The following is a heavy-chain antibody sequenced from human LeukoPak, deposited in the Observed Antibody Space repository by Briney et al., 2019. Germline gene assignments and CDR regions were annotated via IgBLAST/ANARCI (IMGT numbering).Heavy chain of an antibody. D-gene: IGHD3-22*01. J-gene: IGHJ4*02. CDR1: GGSISNYY. CDR3: ARRASTGYYSD. V-gene: IGHV4-59*08. Sequence: TSETLSLTCSVSGGSISNYYWIWIRQPPGMGLEWIGNIYYSGSTNYNPSLKSRVTISVDTSKNQLSLKLSSVIDADTAVYYCARRASTGYYSDWGQGTLVTVSS. CDR2: IYYSGST.